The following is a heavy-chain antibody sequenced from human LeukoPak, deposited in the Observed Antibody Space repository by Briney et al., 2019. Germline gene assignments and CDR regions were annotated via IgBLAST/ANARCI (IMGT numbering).Heavy chain of an antibody. J-gene: IGHJ4*02. Sequence: GSLRLSCAASGFTFSSYEMNWVRQAPGKGLEWVSYINSGGSTLYYADSVKGRFTISRDNAKNSLYLQMNSLRAEDTAVYYCARIHNLGIPAHFDYWGQGTLVTVSS. V-gene: IGHV3-48*03. D-gene: IGHD1-1*01. CDR3: ARIHNLGIPAHFDY. CDR1: GFTFSSYE. CDR2: INSGGSTL.